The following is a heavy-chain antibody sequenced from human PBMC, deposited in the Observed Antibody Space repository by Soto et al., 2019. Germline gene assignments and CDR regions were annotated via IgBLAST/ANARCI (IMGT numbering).Heavy chain of an antibody. CDR3: ARGIGYTSSWYGGFDP. Sequence: EVQLVETGGGLIQPGGSLRLSCAASGFTVSSNYMNWFRQAPGRGLEWVSVIYIGGSTYYADSVKGRFTISRDNSKNTLYLQLNSLRAEDTAVYYCARGIGYTSSWYGGFDPWGQGTLVTVSS. CDR2: IYIGGST. J-gene: IGHJ5*02. D-gene: IGHD6-13*01. V-gene: IGHV3-53*02. CDR1: GFTVSSNY.